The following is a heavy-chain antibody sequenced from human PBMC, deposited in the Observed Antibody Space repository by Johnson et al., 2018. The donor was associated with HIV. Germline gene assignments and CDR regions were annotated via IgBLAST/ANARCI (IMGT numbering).Heavy chain of an antibody. Sequence: QVQLVESGGGVVQPGRSLRLSCAASGFTFSSYGMPWVRQAPGKGLEWVAVISYDGSTKYYADSVKGRFTISSDNTKYTLFLQMDSLRAEDTSVSYCARSRDDCWSGYRNAFDIWGQGTMVTVSS. J-gene: IGHJ3*02. CDR1: GFTFSSYG. CDR3: ARSRDDCWSGYRNAFDI. D-gene: IGHD3-3*01. V-gene: IGHV3-30*03. CDR2: ISYDGSTK.